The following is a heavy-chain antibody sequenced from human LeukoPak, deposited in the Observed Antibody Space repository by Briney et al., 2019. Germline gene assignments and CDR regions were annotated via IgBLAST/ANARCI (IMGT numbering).Heavy chain of an antibody. CDR3: VNYGGSPWHYMDV. J-gene: IGHJ6*03. Sequence: TGGSLRLSCAASGFTFSNYAMHWVRQAPGKGLEWVALIWYAGSNKYYADSVKGRFTISRDNSKNTLYLQMNSLRAEDTAMYHCVNYGGSPWHYMDVWCKGTTVTDS. CDR1: GFTFSNYA. CDR2: IWYAGSNK. D-gene: IGHD1-26*01. V-gene: IGHV3-30*02.